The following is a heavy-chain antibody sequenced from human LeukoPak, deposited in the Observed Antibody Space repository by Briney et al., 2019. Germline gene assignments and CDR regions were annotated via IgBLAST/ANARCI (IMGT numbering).Heavy chain of an antibody. J-gene: IGHJ5*02. CDR2: ITPVIDSA. CDR1: GGTFRSHI. V-gene: IGHV1-69*08. D-gene: IGHD1-26*01. Sequence: SVKVSCKTSGGTFRSHIFSWVRQAPGQGLEWMGSITPVIDSARYAQKFQDRITITADTSTGTAYLHLSSLTSEDTATYYCTRVNLRGSQYNWFDPWGQGTLVTVSS. CDR3: TRVNLRGSQYNWFDP.